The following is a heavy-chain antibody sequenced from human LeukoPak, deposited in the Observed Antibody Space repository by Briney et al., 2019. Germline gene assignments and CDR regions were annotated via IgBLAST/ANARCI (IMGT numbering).Heavy chain of an antibody. V-gene: IGHV4-34*01. CDR3: ARVMVRGVIRS. CDR2: INHSGST. Sequence: SETLPLTCAVYGGSFSGYYWSWIRQPPGKGLEWIGEINHSGSTNYNPSLKSRVTISVDTSKNQFSLKLSSVTAADTAVYYCARVMVRGVIRSWGQGTLVAVSS. J-gene: IGHJ4*02. D-gene: IGHD3-10*01. CDR1: GGSFSGYY.